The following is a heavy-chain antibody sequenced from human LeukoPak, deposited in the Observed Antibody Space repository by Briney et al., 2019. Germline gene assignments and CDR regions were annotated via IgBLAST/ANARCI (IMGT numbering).Heavy chain of an antibody. CDR3: ARSPSEIYDILTGYPLPLYFDY. D-gene: IGHD3-9*01. CDR1: GFTFSSYA. CDR2: ISYDGSNK. V-gene: IGHV3-30-3*01. J-gene: IGHJ4*02. Sequence: GGSLRLSCAASGFTFSSYAMHWVRQAPGKGLEWEAVISYDGSNKYYADSVKGRFTISRDNSKNTLYLQMNSLRAEDTAVYYCARSPSEIYDILTGYPLPLYFDYWGQGTLVTVSS.